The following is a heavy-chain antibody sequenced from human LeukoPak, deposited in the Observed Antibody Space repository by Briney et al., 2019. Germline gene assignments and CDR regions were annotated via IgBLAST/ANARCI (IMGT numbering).Heavy chain of an antibody. CDR3: ARADRLHGGPYLIGP. CDR2: INPHSGGT. Sequence: GASVKVSCKASGFTFTGYYIHWVRQAPGQGLEWMGYINPHSGGTSSPQKFQGRVTMTTDTSISAAYMELSSLISDDTAIYYCARADRLHGGPYLIGPWGQGTLVTVSS. V-gene: IGHV1-2*02. CDR1: GFTFTGYY. J-gene: IGHJ5*02. D-gene: IGHD2-21*01.